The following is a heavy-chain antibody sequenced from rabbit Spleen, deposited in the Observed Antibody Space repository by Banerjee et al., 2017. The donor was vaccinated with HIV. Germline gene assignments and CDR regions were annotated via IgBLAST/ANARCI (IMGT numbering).Heavy chain of an antibody. D-gene: IGHD8-1*01. Sequence: QEQLVESGGGLVKPEGSLTLTCKASGFSFSDRDVMCWVRQAPGKGLEWIACINAVAGKAVYASWEKGRFTFSKTSSTTVTLQMTSLTAADTATYFCARDAGASFSTYGMDLWGQGTLVTVS. CDR3: ARDAGASFSTYGMDL. CDR2: INAVAGKA. V-gene: IGHV1S45*01. J-gene: IGHJ6*01. CDR1: GFSFSDRDV.